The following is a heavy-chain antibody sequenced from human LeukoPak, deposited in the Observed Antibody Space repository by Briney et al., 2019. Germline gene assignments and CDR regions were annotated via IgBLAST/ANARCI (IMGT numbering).Heavy chain of an antibody. CDR1: GFNFSIYA. V-gene: IGHV3-23*01. CDR2: ITGSGGST. Sequence: PGGSLRLSCAASGFNFSIYAMTWVRQAPGKGLQWVSAITGSGGSTYYAESVKGRFTMSRDNSKNTLYLRMNGLRAEDTAVYYCATLPRGPTGYVGYGGEDYWGQGTLVTVSS. D-gene: IGHD5-12*01. J-gene: IGHJ4*02. CDR3: ATLPRGPTGYVGYGGEDY.